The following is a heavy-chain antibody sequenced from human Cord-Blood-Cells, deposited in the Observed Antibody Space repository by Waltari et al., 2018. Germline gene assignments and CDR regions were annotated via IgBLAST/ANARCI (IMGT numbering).Heavy chain of an antibody. D-gene: IGHD3-10*01. CDR1: GYTFTSYA. V-gene: IGHV1-18*04. CDR2: SSAYNGNT. J-gene: IGHJ4*02. CDR3: ARDRDYYGSGSFDY. Sequence: QLVQSGAAVTKPGASVAFFCEASGYTFTSYAICWMRHAPGQGREWMGWSSAYNGNTNKAQKLQGRVTMTTDTSTSTAYMELRSLRSDDTAVYYCARDRDYYGSGSFDYWGQGTLVTVSS.